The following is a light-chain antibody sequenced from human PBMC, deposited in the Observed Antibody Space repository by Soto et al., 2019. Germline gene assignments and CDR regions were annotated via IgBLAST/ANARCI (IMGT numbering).Light chain of an antibody. Sequence: EIVLPQSPGTLSVSPGVSATLSCRDSQTISSKYLAWYQQKPGQAPSLLIYGTSSWATGIPDRFSGSGSGTDFTVTTGRLEPEDSAIYSCQQYGSWRFGQGTKLEIK. CDR2: GTS. V-gene: IGKV3-20*01. J-gene: IGKJ1*01. CDR1: QTISSKY. CDR3: QQYGSWR.